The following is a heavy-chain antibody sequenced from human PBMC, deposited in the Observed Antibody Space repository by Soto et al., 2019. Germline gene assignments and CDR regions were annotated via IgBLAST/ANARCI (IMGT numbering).Heavy chain of an antibody. Sequence: PGGSLRLSCAVSGFTFSNYWMHWVRQAPGKGLVWVSRINSDGSSASYADSVKGRFTISRDNAKNTLYLQMNSLRAEDTAVYYCARDTLELLYYFDYWGQGTLVTVSS. J-gene: IGHJ4*02. CDR2: INSDGSSA. V-gene: IGHV3-74*01. CDR1: GFTFSNYW. D-gene: IGHD1-7*01. CDR3: ARDTLELLYYFDY.